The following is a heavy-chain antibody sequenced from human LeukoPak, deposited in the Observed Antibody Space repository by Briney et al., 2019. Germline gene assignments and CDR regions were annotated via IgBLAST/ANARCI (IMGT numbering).Heavy chain of an antibody. V-gene: IGHV3-48*01. CDR2: ISNSFSTT. CDR1: GFTFSSHS. J-gene: IGHJ4*02. Sequence: PAGSLRLSCATSGFTFSSHSMNWARQAPGKGLEWVSYISNSFSTTYYADSVKGRFTMSRDNAKNSLFLHMNSLRVEDTAVYYCARDGGSYSDDYYFDYWGQGTLVTVSS. D-gene: IGHD1-26*01. CDR3: ARDGGSYSDDYYFDY.